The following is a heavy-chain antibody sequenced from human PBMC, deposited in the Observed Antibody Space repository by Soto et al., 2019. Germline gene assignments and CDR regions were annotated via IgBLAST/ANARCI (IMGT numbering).Heavy chain of an antibody. J-gene: IGHJ6*02. V-gene: IGHV4-59*11. CDR1: GDSISSHS. Sequence: SETLSLTCTVSGDSISSHSWSWIRQAPGKGLEWIGYVYNSGSTNCNPSLKSRVTMSVDTSKNQFSLKLSSVTAADTAVYYCARDRIVVVVAATPVYFYHGMDVWGQGTTVTVSS. D-gene: IGHD2-15*01. CDR3: ARDRIVVVVAATPVYFYHGMDV. CDR2: VYNSGST.